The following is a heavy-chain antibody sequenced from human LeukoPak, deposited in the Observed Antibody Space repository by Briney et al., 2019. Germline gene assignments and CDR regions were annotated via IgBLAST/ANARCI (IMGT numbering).Heavy chain of an antibody. CDR2: ISAYNGNT. V-gene: IGHV1-18*01. CDR3: ARDTSGGDSSGFQDY. Sequence: GASVKVSCKASGYTFSSSDINWVRQATGQGLEWMGWISAYNGNTNYAQKLQGRVTMTTDTSTSTAYMELRSLRSDDTAVYYCARDTSGGDSSGFQDYWGQGTLVTVSS. J-gene: IGHJ4*02. CDR1: GYTFSSSD. D-gene: IGHD3-22*01.